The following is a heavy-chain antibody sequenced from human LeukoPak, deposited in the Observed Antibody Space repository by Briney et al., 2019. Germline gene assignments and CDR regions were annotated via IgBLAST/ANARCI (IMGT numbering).Heavy chain of an antibody. Sequence: ASVKVSCKASGYTFTNYDINWVRQATGQGLEWMGWMNHNSGNTGYAQKFQGRVTITRNTSITTTYMELSSLKSEDTAVYYCARRSAYGSGSYYVDYGGQGTLVTVSS. CDR3: ARRSAYGSGSYYVDY. V-gene: IGHV1-8*03. CDR2: MNHNSGNT. J-gene: IGHJ4*02. D-gene: IGHD3-10*01. CDR1: GYTFTNYD.